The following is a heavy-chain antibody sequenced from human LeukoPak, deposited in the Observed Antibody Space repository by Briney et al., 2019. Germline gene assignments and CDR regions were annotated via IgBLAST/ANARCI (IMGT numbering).Heavy chain of an antibody. J-gene: IGHJ4*02. V-gene: IGHV4-39*02. CDR1: GGSISSGGYY. Sequence: PSETLSLTCTVSGGSISSGGYYWGWIRQPPGKGLEWIGSIYYTGSSYYNPSLKSRVTISVDTSKNQFSLKLRSVTAADTAVYYCARDCSGGSCFSGPFEYWGQGTLVTVSS. CDR2: IYYTGSS. D-gene: IGHD2-15*01. CDR3: ARDCSGGSCFSGPFEY.